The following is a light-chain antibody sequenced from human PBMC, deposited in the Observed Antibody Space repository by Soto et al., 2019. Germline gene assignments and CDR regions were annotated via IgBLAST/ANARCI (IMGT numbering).Light chain of an antibody. V-gene: IGKV1-39*01. CDR2: AAS. CDR3: QQSYITRYS. J-gene: IGKJ2*03. Sequence: DIQMTHSPSSLSASVGDRVTITCRASQSINNHLRWYQQKPGKAPKLLINAASSLQSGVPSRFSGSGSETEFTLTISSLQPEDFATYYCQQSYITRYSFGQGTSLEIK. CDR1: QSINNH.